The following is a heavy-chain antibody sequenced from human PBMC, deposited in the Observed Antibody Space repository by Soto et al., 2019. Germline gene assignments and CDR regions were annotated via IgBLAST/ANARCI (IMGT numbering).Heavy chain of an antibody. D-gene: IGHD2-15*01. CDR3: AKEGSYCSGDSCYQYYFDC. V-gene: IGHV3-23*01. CDR2: ISAGGGST. CDR1: GFTFSSYA. J-gene: IGHJ4*02. Sequence: PGGSLRLSCAASGFTFSSYAMSWVRQAPGKGLEWVSAISAGGGSTYFADSVKGRFTISRDNSENTLYLQMNSLRAEDTAVYYCAKEGSYCSGDSCYQYYFDCWGQGTLVTVSS.